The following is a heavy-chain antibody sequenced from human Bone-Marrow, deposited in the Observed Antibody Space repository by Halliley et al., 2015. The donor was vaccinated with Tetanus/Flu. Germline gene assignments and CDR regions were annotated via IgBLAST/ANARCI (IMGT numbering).Heavy chain of an antibody. CDR3: AKTRYGDYARSLDH. V-gene: IGHV3-23*01. CDR2: ITGSGVTT. J-gene: IGHJ4*02. CDR1: GFTFSSHA. D-gene: IGHD4-17*01. Sequence: SLRLSCATSGFTFSSHAMSWVRQAPGKGLEWVSGITGSGVTTDYADSVKGRFTISRDNSNNTSHLQMHSLRAEDTAVYYCAKTRYGDYARSLDHWGQGTLVSVSS.